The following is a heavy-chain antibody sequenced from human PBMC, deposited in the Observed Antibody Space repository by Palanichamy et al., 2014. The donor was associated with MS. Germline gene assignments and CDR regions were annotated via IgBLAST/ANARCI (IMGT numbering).Heavy chain of an antibody. D-gene: IGHD4-23*01. Sequence: EVQLSESGGGLIQPEGSPRLSCAASGFTFSSYAMNWVRQAPGKGLEWVSGISNGGGSTYYAESVKGRFTVSRDNSKNTLFLEMTTLRVEDTAVYFCAKEIEATVVLTGALDVWGQGTRVTVSS. J-gene: IGHJ3*01. CDR2: ISNGGGST. CDR3: AKEIEATVVLTGALDV. V-gene: IGHV3-23*01. CDR1: GFTFSSYA.